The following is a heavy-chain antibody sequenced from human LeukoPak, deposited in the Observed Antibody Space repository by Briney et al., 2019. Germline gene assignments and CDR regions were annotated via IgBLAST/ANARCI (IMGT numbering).Heavy chain of an antibody. CDR2: IIPIFGIA. D-gene: IGHD3-22*01. Sequence: ASVKVSCKASGGTFSSYAISWVRQAPGQGLEWMGRIIPIFGIANYAQKFQGRVTITADKSTSTAYMELSSLRSEDTAVYYCARDQAYYCDSSGYYDRIPVRTETEGWFDPWGQGTLVTVSS. CDR3: ARDQAYYCDSSGYYDRIPVRTETEGWFDP. J-gene: IGHJ5*02. CDR1: GGTFSSYA. V-gene: IGHV1-69*04.